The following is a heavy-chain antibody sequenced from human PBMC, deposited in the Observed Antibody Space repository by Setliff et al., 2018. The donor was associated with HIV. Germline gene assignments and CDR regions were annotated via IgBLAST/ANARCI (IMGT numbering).Heavy chain of an antibody. J-gene: IGHJ1*01. CDR1: GYTFTNYW. CDR2: IDPGDSDA. CDR3: ARMGGRVDMTTATTFGYFQD. V-gene: IGHV5-51*01. Sequence: GESLKISCKGSGYTFTNYWIGWVRQMPGKGLEWMGIIDPGDSDARYSPSFQGQVTISADKSISTAYLQWTSLKASDTAMYYCARMGGRVDMTTATTFGYFQDWGQGTLVTVSS. D-gene: IGHD4-17*01.